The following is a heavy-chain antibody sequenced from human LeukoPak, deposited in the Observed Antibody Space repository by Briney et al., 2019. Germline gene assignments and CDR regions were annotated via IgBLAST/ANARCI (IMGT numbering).Heavy chain of an antibody. Sequence: GGSLRLSCTASGSTVSSNYMSWVRQAPGKGLEWVSVIYSSGNTYYADSVKGRFTISRDNSKNTLYLQMNSLRAEDTAVYYCARGYCSSTSCYAGDYWGQGTLVTVSS. CDR1: GSTVSSNY. CDR3: ARGYCSSTSCYAGDY. D-gene: IGHD2-2*01. J-gene: IGHJ4*02. CDR2: IYSSGNT. V-gene: IGHV3-53*01.